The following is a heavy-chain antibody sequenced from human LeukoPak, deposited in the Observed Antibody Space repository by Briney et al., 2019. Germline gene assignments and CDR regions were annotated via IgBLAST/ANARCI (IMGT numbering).Heavy chain of an antibody. V-gene: IGHV5-51*01. CDR3: ARTPRYCSSTSCYFSDY. CDR2: IYPGDSDT. CDR1: GYSFTSYW. J-gene: IGHJ4*02. D-gene: IGHD2-2*01. Sequence: GESRKISCKGSGYSFTSYWIGWVRQMPGKGLEWMGIIYPGDSDTRYSPSFQGQVTISADKSISTAYLQWSSLKASDTAMYYCARTPRYCSSTSCYFSDYWGQGTLVTVSS.